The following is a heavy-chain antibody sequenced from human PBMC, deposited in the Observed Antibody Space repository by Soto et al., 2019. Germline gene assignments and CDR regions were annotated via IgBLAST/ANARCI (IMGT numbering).Heavy chain of an antibody. CDR1: GYTFTTSG. D-gene: IGHD1-7*01. CDR3: TRAGASDWNYVSTSS. V-gene: IGHV1-18*04. CDR2: NSAKSGIT. Sequence: QLVQSGAEVKKPGASVKVSCKASGYTFTTSGFNWVRQAPGQGLEWMGWNSAKSGITNYAQKLQGRVTMTTDTSTSTVYMELKSLTSDGTAIYYCTRAGASDWNYVSTSSWGQGTLVTVSS. J-gene: IGHJ4*02.